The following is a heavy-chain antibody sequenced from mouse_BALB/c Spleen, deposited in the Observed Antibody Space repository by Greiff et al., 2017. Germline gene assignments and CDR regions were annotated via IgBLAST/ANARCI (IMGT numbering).Heavy chain of an antibody. Sequence: DVKLVESGPGLVKPSQSLSLTCSVTGYSITSGYYWNWIRQFPGNKLEWMGYISYDGSNNYNPSLKNRISITRDTSKNQFFLKLNSVTTEDTATYYCARGWSFAYWGQGTLVTVSA. CDR3: ARGWSFAY. CDR2: ISYDGSN. V-gene: IGHV3-6*02. CDR1: GYSITSGYY. J-gene: IGHJ3*01. D-gene: IGHD2-3*01.